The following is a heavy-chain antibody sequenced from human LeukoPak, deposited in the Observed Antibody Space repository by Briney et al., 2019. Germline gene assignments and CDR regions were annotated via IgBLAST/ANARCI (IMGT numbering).Heavy chain of an antibody. V-gene: IGHV3-23*01. CDR2: IVGRGGST. CDR3: AKGTTGED. CDR1: GFTFSSSA. D-gene: IGHD1-14*01. J-gene: IGHJ4*02. Sequence: GGSLRLSCAASGFTFSSSAMSWVRQTPGKGLEWVSGIVGRGGSTFYADSVKGRLTISRDNSKNTLYLQMNSLRVEDTAIYHCAKGTTGEDWGQGTLVIVSS.